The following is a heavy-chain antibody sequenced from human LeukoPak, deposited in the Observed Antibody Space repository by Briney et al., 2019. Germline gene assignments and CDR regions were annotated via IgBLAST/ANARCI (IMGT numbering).Heavy chain of an antibody. D-gene: IGHD3-3*01. J-gene: IGHJ6*02. CDR1: GGSISSYY. CDR2: IYYSGST. V-gene: IGHV4-59*12. CDR3: ARGRTIFGVASPPYYYYGMDV. Sequence: SETLSLTCTVSGGSISSYYWSWIRQPPGKGLEWIGYIYYSGSTNYNPSLKSRVTISVDTSKNQFSLKLSPVTAADTAVYYCARGRTIFGVASPPYYYYGMDVWGQGTTVTVSS.